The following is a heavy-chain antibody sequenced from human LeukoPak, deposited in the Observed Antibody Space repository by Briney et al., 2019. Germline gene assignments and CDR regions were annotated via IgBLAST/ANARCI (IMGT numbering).Heavy chain of an antibody. CDR3: ARHDREYSRTYYYYYGMDV. CDR1: GGSISSGDYY. Sequence: SETLSLTCTVSGGSISSGDYYWSWIRQPPGKGLEWIGEINHSGSTNYNPSLKSRVTISVDTSKNQFSLKLSSVTAADTAVYYCARHDREYSRTYYYYYGMDVWGQGTTVTVSS. J-gene: IGHJ6*02. V-gene: IGHV4-39*07. D-gene: IGHD4-11*01. CDR2: INHSGST.